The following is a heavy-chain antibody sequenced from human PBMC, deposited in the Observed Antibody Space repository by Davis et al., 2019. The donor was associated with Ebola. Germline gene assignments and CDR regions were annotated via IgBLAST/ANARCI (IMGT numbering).Heavy chain of an antibody. CDR2: MNPNSGNT. Sequence: AASVKVSCKASGYTFTSYDINWVRQATGQGLEWMGWMNPNSGNTGYAQKFQGRVTITADKSTSTAYMELSSLRSEDTAVYYCARGPRPRITGTEPPAGSVWGQGTTVTVSS. D-gene: IGHD1-20*01. J-gene: IGHJ6*02. CDR3: ARGPRPRITGTEPPAGSV. CDR1: GYTFTSYD. V-gene: IGHV1-8*01.